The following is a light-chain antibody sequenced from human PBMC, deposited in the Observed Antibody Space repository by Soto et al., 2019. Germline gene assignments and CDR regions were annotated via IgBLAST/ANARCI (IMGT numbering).Light chain of an antibody. V-gene: IGLV1-40*01. CDR1: SSNIGAGYD. CDR2: VNS. CDR3: QSYDSSLSGYV. J-gene: IGLJ1*01. Sequence: QSVLTQPPSVSGAPGQRVTISCTGSSSNIGAGYDVHWYQQFPGTAPKLLIYVNSNRPSGVPDRFSGSKSGTSASLAITGLQAEDEADYYCQSYDSSLSGYVFGTGTKVTGL.